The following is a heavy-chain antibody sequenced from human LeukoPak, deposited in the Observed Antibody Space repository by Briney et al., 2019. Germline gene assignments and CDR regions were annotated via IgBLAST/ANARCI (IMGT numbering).Heavy chain of an antibody. Sequence: PGGSLRLSCAASGFTFSSYAMSWVRQAPGKGPEWVSAISGSGGSTYYADSVKGRFTISRDNSKNTLYLQMNSLRAEDTAVYYCAKAHSSGWFPFDYWGQGTLVTVSS. V-gene: IGHV3-23*01. J-gene: IGHJ4*02. CDR1: GFTFSSYA. D-gene: IGHD6-19*01. CDR3: AKAHSSGWFPFDY. CDR2: ISGSGGST.